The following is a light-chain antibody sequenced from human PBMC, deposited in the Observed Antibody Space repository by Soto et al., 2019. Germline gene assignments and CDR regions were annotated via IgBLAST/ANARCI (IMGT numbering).Light chain of an antibody. CDR1: NSDIGIYDF. CDR2: EVS. V-gene: IGLV2-14*01. CDR3: VSYTSDDVRDV. Sequence: QSALTQPASVSGTPGQSITISCTGSNSDIGIYDFVSWYQHHPGKAPKLIVSEVSHRPSGVSNRFSGSKSGNTASLTISGLQSEDEADYYCVSYTSDDVRDVFGTGTKVTGL. J-gene: IGLJ1*01.